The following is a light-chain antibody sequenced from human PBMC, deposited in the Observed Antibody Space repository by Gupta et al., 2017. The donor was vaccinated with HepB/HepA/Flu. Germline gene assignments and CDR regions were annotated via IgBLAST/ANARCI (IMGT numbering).Light chain of an antibody. Sequence: IPLTHSPSVLSSSVGDRVKITCRASQDISNFLAWYQQEPGKAPKLLIYAASTLQSGVPSRFSGSGSGTDFTLTISSLQPEDFTSYYCQELNTYPLTFGGGTKVEIK. CDR1: QDISNF. CDR3: QELNTYPLT. V-gene: IGKV1-9*01. CDR2: AAS. J-gene: IGKJ4*01.